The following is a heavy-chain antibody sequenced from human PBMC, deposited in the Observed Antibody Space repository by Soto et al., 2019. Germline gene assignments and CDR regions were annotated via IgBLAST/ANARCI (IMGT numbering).Heavy chain of an antibody. V-gene: IGHV3-21*02. D-gene: IGHD5-12*01. J-gene: IGHJ4*02. CDR2: ISSSSSNI. CDR3: ARDNGYDAATLDY. Sequence: EVQLVESGGGLVKPGGSLRLSCAASGFTFSTCRMNWLLQAPGKGLEWVSSISSSSSNIYYADSVKGRFTIPRDNDKNPLYLQMNSLRADDTAVYYCARDNGYDAATLDYWGQGTLVTVSS. CDR1: GFTFSTCR.